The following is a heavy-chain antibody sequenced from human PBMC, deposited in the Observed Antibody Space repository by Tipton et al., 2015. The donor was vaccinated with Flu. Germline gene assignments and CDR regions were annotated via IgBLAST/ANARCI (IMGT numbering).Heavy chain of an antibody. CDR3: ARDGPSGKYTD. Sequence: TLSLTCTVSGGSISSYTYYWGWFRQSPGTGLEWIGSIYYSGTTYYNPSLKSRVTMSIDTSKNQFSLKVTSVTAADTARYYCARDGPSGKYTDWGQGSLVTVSS. V-gene: IGHV4-39*07. J-gene: IGHJ4*02. CDR2: IYYSGTT. CDR1: GGSISSYTYY. D-gene: IGHD1-26*01.